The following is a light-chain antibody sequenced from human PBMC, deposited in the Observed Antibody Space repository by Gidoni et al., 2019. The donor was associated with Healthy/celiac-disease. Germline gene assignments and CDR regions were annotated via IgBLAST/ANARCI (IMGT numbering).Light chain of an antibody. CDR1: QSVSSN. CDR3: QQYNNWPRGSGVV. Sequence: EIVMTQSPATLSVSPGERATLSCRASQSVSSNLAWYQQKPGQAPRLLIYGASTRATGIPARFSGSGSGTEFTLTISSLQSEDFAVYYCQQYNNWPRGSGVVFGPGTKVDIK. CDR2: GAS. V-gene: IGKV3-15*01. J-gene: IGKJ3*01.